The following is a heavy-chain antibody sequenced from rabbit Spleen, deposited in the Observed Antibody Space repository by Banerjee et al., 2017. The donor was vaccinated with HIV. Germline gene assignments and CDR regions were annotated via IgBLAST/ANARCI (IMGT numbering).Heavy chain of an antibody. V-gene: IGHV1S45*01. Sequence: QQQLEESGGDLVKPEGSLTLTCTASGFSFSSHLYMCWVRQAPGKGLEWIACIEGGSSGGTYYASWVNGRFTISKTSSTTVTLQMTSLTPADTATYFCARGGGGGGDGCPLWGQGTLVTVS. D-gene: IGHD2-1*01. CDR3: ARGGGGGGDGCPL. CDR1: GFSFSSHLY. CDR2: IEGGSSGGT. J-gene: IGHJ3*01.